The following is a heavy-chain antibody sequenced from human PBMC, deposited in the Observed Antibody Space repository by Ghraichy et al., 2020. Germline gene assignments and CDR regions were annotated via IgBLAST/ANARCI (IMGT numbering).Heavy chain of an antibody. D-gene: IGHD1-26*01. CDR2: IVVGSGNT. Sequence: SVKVSCKASGFTFTSSAVQWVRQARGQRLEWIGWIVVGSGNTNYAQKFQERVTITRDMSTSTAYMELSSLRSEDTAVYYCAAEGGGSYLFRAFDIWGQGTMVTVSS. J-gene: IGHJ3*02. CDR1: GFTFTSSA. CDR3: AAEGGGSYLFRAFDI. V-gene: IGHV1-58*01.